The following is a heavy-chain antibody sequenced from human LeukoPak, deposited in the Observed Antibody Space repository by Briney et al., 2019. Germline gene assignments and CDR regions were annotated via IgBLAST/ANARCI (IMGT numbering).Heavy chain of an antibody. D-gene: IGHD6-19*01. CDR1: GFTFSSYA. CDR2: ITTGGRP. Sequence: GGSLRLSCAASGFTFSSYAMSWVRQAPGKGLEWVSGITTGGRPYYADSVKGRFTISRDNSKNTAYLQMNGLRAEDTAVYYCVKNGALAVDYFQHWGQGTLVTVSS. J-gene: IGHJ1*01. V-gene: IGHV3-23*01. CDR3: VKNGALAVDYFQH.